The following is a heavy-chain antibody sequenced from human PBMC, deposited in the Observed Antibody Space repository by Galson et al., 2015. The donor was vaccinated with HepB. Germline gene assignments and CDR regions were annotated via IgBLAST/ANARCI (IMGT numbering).Heavy chain of an antibody. J-gene: IGHJ4*02. V-gene: IGHV3-15*01. CDR2: IKCNTDGGTT. CDR1: GFTFSNAW. D-gene: IGHD5-18*01. CDR3: TTVAGYSFDY. Sequence: SLRLSCAASGFTFSNAWMSWVRQAPGKGLEWVGRIKCNTDGGTTDYAAPVKGRFTISRDDSKNTLYLQMNSLKTEDTAVYYCTTVAGYSFDYWGQGTLVTVSS.